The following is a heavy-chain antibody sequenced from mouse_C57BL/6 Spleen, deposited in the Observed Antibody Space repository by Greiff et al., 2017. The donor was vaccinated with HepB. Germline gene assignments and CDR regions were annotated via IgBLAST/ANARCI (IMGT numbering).Heavy chain of an antibody. J-gene: IGHJ1*03. CDR3: AGSYYGSSYWYFDV. D-gene: IGHD1-1*01. CDR2: IYPGSGNT. Sequence: QVQLQQSGPELVKPGASVKISCKASGYTFTDYYINWVKQRPGQGLVWIGWIYPGSGNTKYNEKFKGKATLTVDTSSSTAYMQLSSLTSEDSAVYFCAGSYYGSSYWYFDVWGTGTTVTVSS. CDR1: GYTFTDYY. V-gene: IGHV1-84*01.